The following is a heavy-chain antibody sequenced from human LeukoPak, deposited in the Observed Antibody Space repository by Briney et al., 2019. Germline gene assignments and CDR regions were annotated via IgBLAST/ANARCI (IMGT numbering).Heavy chain of an antibody. J-gene: IGHJ4*02. D-gene: IGHD3-22*01. CDR1: GYTFTGYY. CDR2: INPNSGGT. Sequence: RASVKVSCKASGYTFTGYYMHWVRQAPGQGLEWMGWINPNSGGTNYAQKFQGRVTMTRDTSISTAYMELSRLRSDDTAVYYCARTLYDSSGYSFDYWGQGTLVTVSS. CDR3: ARTLYDSSGYSFDY. V-gene: IGHV1-2*02.